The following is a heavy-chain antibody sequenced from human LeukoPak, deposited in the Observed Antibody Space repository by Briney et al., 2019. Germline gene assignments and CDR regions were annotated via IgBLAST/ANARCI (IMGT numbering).Heavy chain of an antibody. Sequence: SETLSLTCTVSGGSISSYYWSWIRQPAGKGLEWIGRIYTSGSTNYNPSLKSRVTISVDTSKNQFSLKLSSVTAADTAVYYCARRGVVPAAIDWFDPWGQGTLVTVSS. CDR1: GGSISSYY. CDR2: IYTSGST. V-gene: IGHV4-4*07. J-gene: IGHJ5*02. D-gene: IGHD2-2*02. CDR3: ARRGVVPAAIDWFDP.